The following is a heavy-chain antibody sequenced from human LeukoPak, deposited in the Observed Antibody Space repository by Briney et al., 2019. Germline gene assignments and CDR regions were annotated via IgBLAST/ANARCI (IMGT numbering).Heavy chain of an antibody. Sequence: GRSLRLSCAASGFTFDDYAMHWVRQAPGKGLEWVSGISWNSGSIGYADSVKGRFTISRDNAKNSLCLQMNSLRAEDTALYYCAKDISAYDSSGFDYWGQGTLVTVSS. V-gene: IGHV3-9*01. CDR1: GFTFDDYA. CDR3: AKDISAYDSSGFDY. CDR2: ISWNSGSI. J-gene: IGHJ4*02. D-gene: IGHD3-22*01.